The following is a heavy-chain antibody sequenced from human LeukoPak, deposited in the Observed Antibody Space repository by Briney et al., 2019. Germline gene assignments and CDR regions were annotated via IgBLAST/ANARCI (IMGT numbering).Heavy chain of an antibody. CDR1: GGTFSSYA. CDR2: IIPIFGTA. D-gene: IGHD3-22*01. Sequence: GSSVKVSCKASGGTFSSYAISWVRQAPGQGLEWMGGIIPIFGTANYAQKFQGRVTITADESTSTAYMELSSLRSEDTAVYYCARAPSYYYDSSGYFFLYLGYWGQGTLVTVSS. J-gene: IGHJ4*02. V-gene: IGHV1-69*01. CDR3: ARAPSYYYDSSGYFFLYLGY.